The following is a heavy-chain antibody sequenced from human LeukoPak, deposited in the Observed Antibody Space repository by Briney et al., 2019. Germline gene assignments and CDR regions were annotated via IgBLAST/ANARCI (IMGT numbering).Heavy chain of an antibody. V-gene: IGHV3-23*01. D-gene: IGHD4-23*01. CDR2: TSASGGST. Sequence: GGSLRLSCAASGFTFSDYYMSWIRQAPGKGLEWVSATSASGGSTYYAESVKGRFTISRDNSKNTLYLQMNSLRAEDTAVYYCAKRSDYGGDWKYFDYWGQGTLVTVSS. J-gene: IGHJ4*02. CDR3: AKRSDYGGDWKYFDY. CDR1: GFTFSDYY.